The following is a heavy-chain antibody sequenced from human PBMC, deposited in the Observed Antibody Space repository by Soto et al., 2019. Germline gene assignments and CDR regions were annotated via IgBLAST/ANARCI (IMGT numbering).Heavy chain of an antibody. D-gene: IGHD5-12*01. J-gene: IGHJ4*02. CDR3: ARGYSGYDDFDY. V-gene: IGHV1-3*01. CDR2: INAGNGNT. CDR1: GYTFTSYA. Sequence: ASVKVSCKASGYTFTSYAMHWVRQAPGQRLAWMGWINAGNGNTKYSQKFQGRVTTTRDTSASTAYMELSSLRSEDTAVYYCARGYSGYDDFDYWGQGTLVTVSS.